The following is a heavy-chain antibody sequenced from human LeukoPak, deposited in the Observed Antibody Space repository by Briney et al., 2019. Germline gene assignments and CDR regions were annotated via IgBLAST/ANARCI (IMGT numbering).Heavy chain of an antibody. V-gene: IGHV1-18*01. CDR2: ISANNGNT. CDR1: GYTFINYG. J-gene: IGHJ4*02. Sequence: ASVKVSCKASGYTFINYGIAWVRQAPGQGLEWMGWISANNGNTNYAQKLQGRVTMTTDTSSSTVYMELRSLRSDDTAVYYCARDGYFDYWGQGTLVTVSS. CDR3: ARDGYFDY.